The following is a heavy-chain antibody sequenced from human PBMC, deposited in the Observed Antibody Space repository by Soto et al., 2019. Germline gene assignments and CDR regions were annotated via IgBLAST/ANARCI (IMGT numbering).Heavy chain of an antibody. CDR1: GFDFGTYA. J-gene: IGHJ4*02. D-gene: IGHD3-10*02. CDR3: ARVATPGNYVRGEAHLFDV. CDR2: INYSGVTT. V-gene: IGHV3-23*01. Sequence: PGGSLRLSCYASGFDFGTYAMAWVRQAPGKGLEWVSTINYSGVTTYYADSVKGRFSISRDTSMNTLYLQMDTLKAEDTAFYFCARVATPGNYVRGEAHLFDVWGQGTLVTVSS.